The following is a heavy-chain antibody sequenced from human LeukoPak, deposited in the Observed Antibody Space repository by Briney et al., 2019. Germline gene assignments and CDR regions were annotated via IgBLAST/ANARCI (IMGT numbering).Heavy chain of an antibody. V-gene: IGHV4-61*02. J-gene: IGHJ4*02. CDR3: AREDYDSPFDY. D-gene: IGHD3-22*01. Sequence: SQTLSLTCTVSGGSISSGSYYWSWIRQPAGKGLEWIGRIYTSGSTNYNPSLKSRVTISVGTSKNQFSLKLSSVTAADTAVYYCAREDYDSPFDYWGQGTLVTVSS. CDR1: GGSISSGSYY. CDR2: IYTSGST.